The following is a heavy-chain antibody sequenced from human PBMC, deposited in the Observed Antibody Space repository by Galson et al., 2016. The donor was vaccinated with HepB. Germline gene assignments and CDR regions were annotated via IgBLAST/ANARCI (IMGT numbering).Heavy chain of an antibody. Sequence: SLRLSCAVSRFIFDDFAMHWVRQAPGKGLEWVSGISWNSGSIGYADSVKGRFTISRDNAKNSLYLQMNSLRAEDKALYYCARDVWSAIYGSGIKGGMDVWGQGTTVTVSS. CDR2: ISWNSGSI. CDR1: RFIFDDFA. V-gene: IGHV3-9*01. CDR3: ARDVWSAIYGSGIKGGMDV. J-gene: IGHJ6*02. D-gene: IGHD3-10*01.